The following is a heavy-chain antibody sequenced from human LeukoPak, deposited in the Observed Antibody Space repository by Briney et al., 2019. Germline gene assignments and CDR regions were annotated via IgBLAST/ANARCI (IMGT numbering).Heavy chain of an antibody. CDR3: AKDWAVVVPAVWVGLDY. J-gene: IGHJ4*02. V-gene: IGHV3-23*01. CDR2: ISFSGGST. D-gene: IGHD2-2*01. Sequence: PGGSLRLSCAASGFTFSTCAMTWVRQAPGKGLEWVAGISFSGGSTDYADSVKGRFAISRDNSKNRLYLQMNSLRVEDTAVYYCAKDWAVVVPAVWVGLDYWGQGTLVTVSS. CDR1: GFTFSTCA.